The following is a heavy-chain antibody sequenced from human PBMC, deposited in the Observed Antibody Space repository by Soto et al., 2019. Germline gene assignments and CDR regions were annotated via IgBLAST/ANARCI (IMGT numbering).Heavy chain of an antibody. D-gene: IGHD3-9*01. J-gene: IGHJ6*02. V-gene: IGHV4-59*01. CDR2: ISSSGTI. CDR1: GGSIRDYF. Sequence: QSQLQESGPGLVKPSETLSLTCSVSGGSIRDYFWTWIRQPPGKGLEWIGYISSSGTINYNSSLKSRVTLSLDTSRNHFSLKLSSVTAADTAVYFCARDRKLVIPGNYYYDGMDVWGQGTTVTVSS. CDR3: ARDRKLVIPGNYYYDGMDV.